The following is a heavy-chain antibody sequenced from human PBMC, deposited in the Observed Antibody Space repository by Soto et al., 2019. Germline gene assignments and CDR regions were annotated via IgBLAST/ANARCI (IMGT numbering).Heavy chain of an antibody. D-gene: IGHD3-3*01. CDR3: AREFFYDY. J-gene: IGHJ4*02. Sequence: EVQLVESGGGLVQPGGSLRLSCAASGFTFSNYNMNWVRQAPGKGLEWVSYISSSTIYYADSVKGRFTISRDNAKNSLYLQMNSLRDDDTAVYYCAREFFYDYWGQGTLVTVSS. CDR2: ISSSTI. V-gene: IGHV3-48*02. CDR1: GFTFSNYN.